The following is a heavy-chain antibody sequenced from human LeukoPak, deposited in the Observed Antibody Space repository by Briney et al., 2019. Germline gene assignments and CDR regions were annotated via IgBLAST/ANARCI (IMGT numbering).Heavy chain of an antibody. V-gene: IGHV4-39*02. CDR2: IYYSGST. J-gene: IGHJ6*03. CDR1: GGSISSSSYY. Sequence: PSETLSLTCTVSGGSISSSSYYWGWIRQPPGKGLEWIGSIYYSGSTNYNPSLKSRVTISVDTSKNHFSLKLSSVTAADTAVYYCARGTRYYDSGSYPYYNYYMDVWDKGTTVTVSS. CDR3: ARGTRYYDSGSYPYYNYYMDV. D-gene: IGHD3-10*01.